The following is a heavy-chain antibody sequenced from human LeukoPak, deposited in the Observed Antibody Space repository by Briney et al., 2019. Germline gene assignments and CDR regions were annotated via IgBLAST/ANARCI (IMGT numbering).Heavy chain of an antibody. V-gene: IGHV4-39*01. J-gene: IGHJ5*02. CDR2: IYYSGST. D-gene: IGHD4-17*01. CDR1: GVSISSSNSY. CDR3: ARTVTRTWFDP. Sequence: SETLSLTCTVSGVSISSSNSYWGWIRQPPGKGLEWIGSIYYSGSTYYNPSLKSRVTISVDTSKNQFSLKLSSVTAADTAVYYCARTVTRTWFDPWGQGTLVTVSS.